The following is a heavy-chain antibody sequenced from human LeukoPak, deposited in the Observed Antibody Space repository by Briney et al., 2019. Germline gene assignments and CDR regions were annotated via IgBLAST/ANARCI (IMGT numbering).Heavy chain of an antibody. CDR2: IYYSGST. V-gene: IGHV4-59*01. Sequence: SETLSLTCTVSGGSISSYYWSWIRQPPGKGLEWIGYIYYSGSTNYNPSLKSRVTISVDTSKNQFSLKLSSVTAADTAVYYCARGTYYYDSSGYYYFDYWGQGTLVTVFS. CDR1: GGSISSYY. J-gene: IGHJ4*02. D-gene: IGHD3-22*01. CDR3: ARGTYYYDSSGYYYFDY.